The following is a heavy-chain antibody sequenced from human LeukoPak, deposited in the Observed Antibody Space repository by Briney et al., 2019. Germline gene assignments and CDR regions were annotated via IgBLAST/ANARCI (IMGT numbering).Heavy chain of an antibody. D-gene: IGHD6-13*01. V-gene: IGHV3-21*01. CDR1: GFTFSSYS. CDR3: ASSSWRGYYFDY. CDR2: ISSSSSYI. Sequence: GGSLRLSCAASGFTFSSYSMNWVRQAPGKGLEWVSSISSSSSYIYYADSVKGRFTISRDNVKNSLYLQMNSLRAEDTAVYYCASSSWRGYYFDYWGQGTLVTVSS. J-gene: IGHJ4*02.